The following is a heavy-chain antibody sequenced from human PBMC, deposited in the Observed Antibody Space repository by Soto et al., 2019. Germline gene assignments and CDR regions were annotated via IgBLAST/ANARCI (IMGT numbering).Heavy chain of an antibody. V-gene: IGHV1-69*06. Sequence: QVQLVQSGAEVKKPGSSVKVSCKASGGTFSSYAISWVRQAPGQGLEWMGGIIPIFGTANYAQKFQGRVTITADKSTSTADMGLRRLRSEDTAVYYCARRGAVAGKSYYYYGMDVWGQGTTVTVSS. CDR1: GGTFSSYA. CDR2: IIPIFGTA. J-gene: IGHJ6*02. D-gene: IGHD6-19*01. CDR3: ARRGAVAGKSYYYYGMDV.